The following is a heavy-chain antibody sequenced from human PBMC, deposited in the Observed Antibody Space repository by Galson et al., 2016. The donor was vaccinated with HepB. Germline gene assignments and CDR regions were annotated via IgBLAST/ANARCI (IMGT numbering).Heavy chain of an antibody. CDR3: ARARSYTPGGPLDY. CDR1: GFTFSSYS. J-gene: IGHJ4*02. CDR2: ISVESNYI. D-gene: IGHD1-26*01. V-gene: IGHV3-21*01. Sequence: SLRLSCAASGFTFSSYSMNWVRQAPGKGLEWVSSISVESNYIYYADSVKGRFTGSRDNAKNSLFLQMNSLRVDDTAVYYCARARSYTPGGPLDYWGQGTVITVSS.